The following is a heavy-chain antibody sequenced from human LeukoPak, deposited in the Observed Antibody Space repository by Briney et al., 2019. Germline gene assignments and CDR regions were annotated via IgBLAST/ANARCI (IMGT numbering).Heavy chain of an antibody. CDR3: AKDPREMVRGIFDY. D-gene: IGHD3-10*01. CDR1: GFTFSSYG. Sequence: GGSLRLSCAASGFTFSSYGMHWVRQAPGKGLEWVAFIRYDGSNKYYADSVKGRFTISRDNSKNTLYLQMNSLRAEDTAVYYCAKDPREMVRGIFDYWGQGTLVTVSS. J-gene: IGHJ4*02. V-gene: IGHV3-30*02. CDR2: IRYDGSNK.